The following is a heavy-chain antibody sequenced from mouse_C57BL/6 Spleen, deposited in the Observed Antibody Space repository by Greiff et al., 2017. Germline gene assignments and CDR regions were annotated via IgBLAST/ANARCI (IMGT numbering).Heavy chain of an antibody. J-gene: IGHJ3*01. CDR3: AYGNYPAWFAY. CDR1: GYTFTSYW. V-gene: IGHV1-72*01. CDR2: FDPNSGGT. D-gene: IGHD2-1*01. Sequence: VQLQQPGAELVKPGASVKLSCKASGYTFTSYWMHWVKQRPGRGLEWIGRFDPNSGGTKYNEKFKSKATLTVDKPSSTAYMQLSSLTSEDSAVYYCAYGNYPAWFAYWGQGTLVTVSA.